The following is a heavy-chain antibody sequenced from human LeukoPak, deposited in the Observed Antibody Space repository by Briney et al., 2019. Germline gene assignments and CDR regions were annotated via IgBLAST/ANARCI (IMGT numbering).Heavy chain of an antibody. CDR2: INAGNGNT. D-gene: IGHD1-1*01. Sequence: GASVKVSCKASGFTFTSYAMHWVRQAPGQRLDWMGWINAGNGNTRYSQKFQGRVTITRDTSASTAYMELSSLRSEDTAVYYCARGGTTTPPAVDYWGQGSLVTVSS. CDR1: GFTFTSYA. CDR3: ARGGTTTPPAVDY. V-gene: IGHV1-3*01. J-gene: IGHJ4*02.